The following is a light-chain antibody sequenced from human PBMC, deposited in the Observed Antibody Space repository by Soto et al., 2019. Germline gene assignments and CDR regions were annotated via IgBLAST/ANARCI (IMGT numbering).Light chain of an antibody. CDR1: QGLSSY. V-gene: IGKV1-9*01. J-gene: IGKJ4*01. CDR2: AAS. CDR3: QQVNNYPLT. Sequence: IQLTQSPSSLSASVGDRVTITCRASQGLSSYLAWYQQKPGKAPKLLIYAASASQTGVPSRFSRSESGTDFTLTISSLQPEDFATYCSQQVNNYPLTFGGGTKMDIK.